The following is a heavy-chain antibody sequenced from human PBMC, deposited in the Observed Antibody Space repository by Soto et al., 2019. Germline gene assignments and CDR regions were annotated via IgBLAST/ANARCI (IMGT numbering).Heavy chain of an antibody. CDR1: GGTFSSYA. J-gene: IGHJ4*02. Sequence: QVQLVQSGAEVKKPGSSVKVSCKASGGTFSSYAISWVRQAPGQGLEWMGGIIHIFGTANYAQKFQGRVTITADESTSTAYMELSSLRSEDTAVYYCARAYYYDSSGYYGGLDYWGQGTLVTVSS. CDR3: ARAYYYDSSGYYGGLDY. V-gene: IGHV1-69*01. D-gene: IGHD3-22*01. CDR2: IIHIFGTA.